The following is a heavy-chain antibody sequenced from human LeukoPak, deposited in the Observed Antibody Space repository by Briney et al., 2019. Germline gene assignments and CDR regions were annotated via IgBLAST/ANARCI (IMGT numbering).Heavy chain of an antibody. V-gene: IGHV3-11*01. CDR1: GFTFSDYY. Sequence: GGSLSLSCAASGFTFSDYYMSWIRQAPGKGLEWVSYISSSGSTIYYADSVKGRFTISRDNAKNSLYLQMNSLRAEDTAVYYCARRAPGSSGTYYYYYYMDVWGKGTTVTVSS. J-gene: IGHJ6*03. CDR3: ARRAPGSSGTYYYYYYMDV. CDR2: ISSSGSTI. D-gene: IGHD6-6*01.